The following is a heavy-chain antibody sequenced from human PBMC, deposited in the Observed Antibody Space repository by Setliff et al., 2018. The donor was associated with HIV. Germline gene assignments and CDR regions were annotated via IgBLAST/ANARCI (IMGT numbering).Heavy chain of an antibody. CDR2: IYSTGDT. V-gene: IGHV4-4*07. J-gene: IGHJ4*02. D-gene: IGHD3-22*01. CDR3: ARVRLTMIMMVDYFDQ. CDR1: GGSISNFY. Sequence: SETLSLTCSVSGGSISNFYWSWIRQPPGKGLEWVGHIYSTGDTNYNPSLKSRVTLSADTSKNQLSLSLTSVTAADTAVYYCARVRLTMIMMVDYFDQRGQGRSPSPQ.